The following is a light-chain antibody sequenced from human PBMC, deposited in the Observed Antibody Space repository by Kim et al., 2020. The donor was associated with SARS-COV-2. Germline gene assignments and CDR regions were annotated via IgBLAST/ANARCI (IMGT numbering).Light chain of an antibody. CDR3: QQRTNWPPFT. CDR1: QSVSDF. J-gene: IGKJ2*01. Sequence: LSPGETATLSSRASQSVSDFLAWDQQKPGQAPRLLIYDASIRAPGIPTRYSGSGSGTEFTLTISSLEPEDFAVYYCQQRTNWPPFTFGQGTKLEI. CDR2: DAS. V-gene: IGKV3-11*01.